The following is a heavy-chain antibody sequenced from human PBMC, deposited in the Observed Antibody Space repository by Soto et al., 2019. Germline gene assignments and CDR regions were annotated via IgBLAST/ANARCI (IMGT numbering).Heavy chain of an antibody. D-gene: IGHD2-15*01. CDR2: ITSNGGTI. CDR3: ARGGYCSGGSCSSNPRPWYFAL. Sequence: GGSLGLSSASSGVRVCDYVMHWARQAPGKGLEYVSLITSNGGTIDHAKSVKGRFTISRDNSKNTLYLEMGALRPEDMAVYYCARGGYCSGGSCSSNPRPWYFALWRSGTLVTVSS. J-gene: IGHJ2*01. CDR1: GVRVCDYV. V-gene: IGHV3-64*01.